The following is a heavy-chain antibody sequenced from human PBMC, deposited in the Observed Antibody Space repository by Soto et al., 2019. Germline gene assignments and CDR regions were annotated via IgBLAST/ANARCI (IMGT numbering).Heavy chain of an antibody. CDR2: IYYSGST. CDR3: ARHQIKDYGDYGAFDI. CDR1: GGSISSSSYY. D-gene: IGHD4-17*01. Sequence: PSDTLSLTCTVSGGSISSSSYYWGWIRQPPGKGLEWIGSIYYSGSTYYNPSLKSRVTISVDTSKNQFSLKLSSVTAADTAVYYCARHQIKDYGDYGAFDIWGQGTMVTVSS. V-gene: IGHV4-39*01. J-gene: IGHJ3*02.